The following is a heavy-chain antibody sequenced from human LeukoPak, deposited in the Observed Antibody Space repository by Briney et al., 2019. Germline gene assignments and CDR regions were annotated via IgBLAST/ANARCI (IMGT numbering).Heavy chain of an antibody. CDR1: GFTLSSYG. CDR3: AKADTAMVTSSSSLDY. Sequence: GGSLRLSCAASGFTLSSYGMHWVRQAPGKGLEWVAVMSYDGSNKYYADSVKGRFTISRDTSKNTLYLQMNSLRAEDTAVYHCAKADTAMVTSSSSLDYWGQGTLVTVSS. CDR2: MSYDGSNK. J-gene: IGHJ4*02. D-gene: IGHD5-18*01. V-gene: IGHV3-30*18.